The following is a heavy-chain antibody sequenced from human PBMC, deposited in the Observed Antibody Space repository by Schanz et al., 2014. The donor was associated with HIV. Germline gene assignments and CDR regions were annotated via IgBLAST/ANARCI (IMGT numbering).Heavy chain of an antibody. V-gene: IGHV3-30*03. CDR1: GFTFSTYG. CDR3: ARDVTRNYDFWSGYYVAYGMDV. CDR2: ISYDGSNR. J-gene: IGHJ6*02. D-gene: IGHD3-3*01. Sequence: VQLVESGGGLVQPGGSLRLSCAASGFTFSTYGMHWVRQAPGKGLEWVALISYDGSNRYYSDSVKGRFTISRDNSNNTLYLQMNSLRAEDTAVYYCARDVTRNYDFWSGYYVAYGMDVWGQGTTVTVSS.